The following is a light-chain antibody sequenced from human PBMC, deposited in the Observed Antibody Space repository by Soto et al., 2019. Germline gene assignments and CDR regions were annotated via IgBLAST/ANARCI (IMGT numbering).Light chain of an antibody. CDR1: SSDVGAYNF. CDR2: EVR. V-gene: IGLV2-8*01. CDR3: TSHGGGNRFNV. J-gene: IGLJ1*01. Sequence: QSVLTQPPSASGSPGQSVTISCTGTSSDVGAYNFVSWYQQHPGKAPKLLIHEVRRRPSGVPDRVSASKSGNTTTLTVSGLQAEDEAEYDCTSHGGGNRFNVFGTGTKLTVL.